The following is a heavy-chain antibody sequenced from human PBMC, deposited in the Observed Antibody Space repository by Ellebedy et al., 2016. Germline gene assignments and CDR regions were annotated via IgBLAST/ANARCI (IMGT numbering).Heavy chain of an antibody. CDR1: GFTFSSYW. Sequence: GGSLRLSCEASGFTFSSYWMSWVRQAPGKGLEWVANIKQDGSEKYYVDSVKGRFTISRDNAKNSLYLQMNSLRAEDTAVYYCARARIDYWGQGTLVTVSS. V-gene: IGHV3-7*03. D-gene: IGHD1-14*01. CDR2: IKQDGSEK. J-gene: IGHJ4*02. CDR3: ARARIDY.